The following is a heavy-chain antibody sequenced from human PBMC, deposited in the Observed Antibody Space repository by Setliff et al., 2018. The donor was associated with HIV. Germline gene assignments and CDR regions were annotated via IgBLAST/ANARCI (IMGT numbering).Heavy chain of an antibody. Sequence: SETLSLTCTVSGDSISSDFYWGWIRRPPGKGLEWIGSIYHSGNTYYMPSLQSRVTISVDMSKNQFSLNLNSVTAADTAVYYCARGQGCGGGCHYAFEMWGQGTMVTVS. CDR1: GDSISSDFY. CDR2: IYHSGNT. D-gene: IGHD2-21*02. CDR3: ARGQGCGGGCHYAFEM. J-gene: IGHJ3*02. V-gene: IGHV4-38-2*02.